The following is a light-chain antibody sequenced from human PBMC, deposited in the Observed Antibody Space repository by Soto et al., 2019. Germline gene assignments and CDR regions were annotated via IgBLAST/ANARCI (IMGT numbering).Light chain of an antibody. CDR1: LSISSW. J-gene: IGKJ2*01. CDR2: KAS. V-gene: IGKV1-5*03. Sequence: DVQMTQSPSTLSASVGDRVTITCRASLSISSWLAWYQQKPGKAPKLLIYKASSLESGVPSRFSGSGSGTEFTLTVSSLQPDDFATYYCQQYHYFPYTFGQGTNLEIK. CDR3: QQYHYFPYT.